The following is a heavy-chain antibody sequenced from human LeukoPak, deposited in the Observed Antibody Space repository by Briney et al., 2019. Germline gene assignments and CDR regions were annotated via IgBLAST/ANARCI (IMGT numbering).Heavy chain of an antibody. D-gene: IGHD5-12*01. Sequence: SVKVSCKASGGTFSSYAISWVRQAPGQGLEWMGGIIPIFGTANYAQKFQGRVTMTTDTSTSTAYMELRSLRSDDTAVYYCARDTGYDFDYWGQGTLVTVSS. J-gene: IGHJ4*02. CDR2: IIPIFGTA. CDR1: GGTFSSYA. V-gene: IGHV1-69*05. CDR3: ARDTGYDFDY.